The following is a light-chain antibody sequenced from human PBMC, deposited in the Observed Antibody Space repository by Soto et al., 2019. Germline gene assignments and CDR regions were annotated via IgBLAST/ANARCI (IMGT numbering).Light chain of an antibody. CDR1: GSDVGGYNH. J-gene: IGLJ2*01. Sequence: QSALTQPASVSGSPGQSITISCTGTGSDVGGYNHVSWYQQHPGKAPKVMIYDVSNRPSGVSNRFSGSKSGNTASLTISGLQAEDEADYYCSAYTSDSTPVVFGGGTKLTVL. V-gene: IGLV2-14*01. CDR3: SAYTSDSTPVV. CDR2: DVS.